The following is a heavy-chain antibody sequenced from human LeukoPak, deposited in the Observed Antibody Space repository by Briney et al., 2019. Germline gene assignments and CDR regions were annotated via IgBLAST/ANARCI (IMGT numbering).Heavy chain of an antibody. J-gene: IGHJ4*02. V-gene: IGHV4-31*03. Sequence: PSETLSLTCTVSGGSISSGGYYWSWIRQHPGKGLEWIGYIYYSGSTYYNPSLKSRVTISVDTSKNQFSLKLSSVTAADTAVYYCARGVVIVRENKYYFDYWGQGTLVTVSS. CDR3: ARGVVIVRENKYYFDY. D-gene: IGHD3-22*01. CDR2: IYYSGST. CDR1: GGSISSGGYY.